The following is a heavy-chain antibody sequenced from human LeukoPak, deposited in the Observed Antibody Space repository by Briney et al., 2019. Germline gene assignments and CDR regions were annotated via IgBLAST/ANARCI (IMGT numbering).Heavy chain of an antibody. Sequence: GESLKISCKGSGYSFTNYWIGWVRQMPGKGLEWMGIIYPGDSGTRYSPSFQGQVTISADKSINTAYLQWRSLKASDTAMYYCARHAMVGAPPARSNWFDPWGQGTLVTVSS. CDR1: GYSFTNYW. D-gene: IGHD1-26*01. J-gene: IGHJ5*02. V-gene: IGHV5-51*01. CDR3: ARHAMVGAPPARSNWFDP. CDR2: IYPGDSGT.